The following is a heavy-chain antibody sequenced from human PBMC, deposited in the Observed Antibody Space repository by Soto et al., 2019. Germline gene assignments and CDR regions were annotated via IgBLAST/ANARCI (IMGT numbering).Heavy chain of an antibody. Sequence: SETLSLTCTVSGGSVSGDYWSWIRQPPGKGLEWIAYIYYSGSTNYDPSLKSRVTISADTSKNQLSLKLNSVTAADTAVYYCARACYDEYFQEWGQRTTCTVSS. D-gene: IGHD3-16*01. CDR1: GGSVSGDY. CDR3: ARACYDEYFQE. V-gene: IGHV4-59*02. J-gene: IGHJ1*01. CDR2: IYYSGST.